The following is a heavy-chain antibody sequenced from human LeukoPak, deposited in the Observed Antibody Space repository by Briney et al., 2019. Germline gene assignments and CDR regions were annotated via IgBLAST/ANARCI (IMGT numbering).Heavy chain of an antibody. CDR2: IYYSGDT. CDR1: RGSISGYS. V-gene: IGHV4-59*01. J-gene: IGHJ4*02. CDR3: ASSYDSSGYYSRPFDY. Sequence: SETLSLTCTVSRGSISGYSWSWIRQSPGGGLEWIGYIYYSGDTAYNPSLKSRVTISVDTSKNQFSLKLSSVTAADTAVYYCASSYDSSGYYSRPFDYWGQGTLVTVSS. D-gene: IGHD3-22*01.